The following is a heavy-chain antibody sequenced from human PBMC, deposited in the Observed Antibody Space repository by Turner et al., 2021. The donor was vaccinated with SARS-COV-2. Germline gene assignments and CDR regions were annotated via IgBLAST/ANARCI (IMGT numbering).Heavy chain of an antibody. CDR2: FSPNSGAT. J-gene: IGHJ6*02. V-gene: IGHV1-2*02. Sequence: QEQLVQSGAEVKTAGASGRVSCKTSGYRFTTYSIHWVRQAPGPSLEWVGCFSPNSGATNFAQKFQGRLTMTLDTSIDTTYLNLRGLRPDDTAVYLCARERTIAARPRSDGYYGMDVWGQGTTVTVSS. CDR1: GYRFTTYS. D-gene: IGHD6-6*01. CDR3: ARERTIAARPRSDGYYGMDV.